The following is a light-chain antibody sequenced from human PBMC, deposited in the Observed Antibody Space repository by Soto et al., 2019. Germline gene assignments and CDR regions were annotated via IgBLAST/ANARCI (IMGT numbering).Light chain of an antibody. J-gene: IGKJ2*01. V-gene: IGKV1-39*01. Sequence: DIQMTQSPSSLSASVGDRVTITCPASQSISSYLNWYQQKPGKAPNLLIYAASSLQSGVPSRFSGSGSGTDFTLTISSLQPEDSATYYCQQSWTFGQGTKLEIK. CDR1: QSISSY. CDR2: AAS. CDR3: QQSWT.